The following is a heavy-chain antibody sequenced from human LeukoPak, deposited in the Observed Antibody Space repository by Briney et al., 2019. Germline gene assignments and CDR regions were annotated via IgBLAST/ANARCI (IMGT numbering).Heavy chain of an antibody. CDR3: ARALYSGYDGRNWFDP. Sequence: GGSLRLSCAASGFTFSSYEMNWVRQAPGKGLEWVSSISSSSSYIYYADSVKGRFTISRDNAKNSLYLQMNSLRAEDTAVYYCARALYSGYDGRNWFDPWGQGTLVTVSS. CDR1: GFTFSSYE. D-gene: IGHD5-12*01. CDR2: ISSSSSYI. V-gene: IGHV3-21*01. J-gene: IGHJ5*02.